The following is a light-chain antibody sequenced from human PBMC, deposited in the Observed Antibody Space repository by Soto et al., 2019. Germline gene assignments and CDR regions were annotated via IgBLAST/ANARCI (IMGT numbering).Light chain of an antibody. V-gene: IGKV1-5*01. Sequence: DIKLTPSRSTLSACVGERVALTCLASQSISSWLAWYQQKPGKAPKLLIYDASSLESGVPSRFSGSGSGTEFTLTISSLQPDDFATYYCQQYNSYPWTFGQGTKVDI. CDR1: QSISSW. J-gene: IGKJ1*01. CDR2: DAS. CDR3: QQYNSYPWT.